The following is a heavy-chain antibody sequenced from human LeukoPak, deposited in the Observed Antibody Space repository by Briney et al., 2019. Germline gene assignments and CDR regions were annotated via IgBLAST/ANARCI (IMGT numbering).Heavy chain of an antibody. D-gene: IGHD3-10*01. CDR3: ASGFGFGY. CDR2: IHYSGST. V-gene: IGHV4-39*01. J-gene: IGHJ4*02. CDR1: GGSISSSSYY. Sequence: PSETLSLTCTVSGGSISSSSYYWGWIRQPPGKGLEWIGSIHYSGSTNYNPSLKSRVTISVDTSKNQFSLKLSSVTAADTAVYYCASGFGFGYWGQGTLVTVSS.